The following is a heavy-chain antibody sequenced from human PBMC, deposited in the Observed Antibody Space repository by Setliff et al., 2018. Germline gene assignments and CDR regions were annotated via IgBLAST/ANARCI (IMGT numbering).Heavy chain of an antibody. V-gene: IGHV2-26*03. Sequence: SGPTLVNPTETLTLTCTISGFSLSDGRVGVTWIRQPPGKALEWLATIFSMDQKSYSTSLESRLLISKDTSAAQVVLMMTNMNPADTGTYYCARIGTSSVLYGMDVWGQGTTVTVSS. J-gene: IGHJ6*02. CDR3: ARIGTSSVLYGMDV. D-gene: IGHD3-22*01. CDR1: GFSLSDGRVG. CDR2: IFSMDQK.